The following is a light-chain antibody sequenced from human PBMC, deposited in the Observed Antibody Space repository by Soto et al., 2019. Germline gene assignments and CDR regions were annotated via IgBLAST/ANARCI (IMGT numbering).Light chain of an antibody. V-gene: IGKV1-27*01. J-gene: IGKJ4*01. CDR3: HQYFRSPLT. CDR1: QGIRSD. Sequence: DIQMTQSPSSLSASVADRVTITCGASQGIRSDLGWYQQKPGQPPKLLIYWATTRESRVPDRFSGSGSGTDFTLTVSGLQAEDVAIYYCHQYFRSPLTFGGGTKVDIK. CDR2: WAT.